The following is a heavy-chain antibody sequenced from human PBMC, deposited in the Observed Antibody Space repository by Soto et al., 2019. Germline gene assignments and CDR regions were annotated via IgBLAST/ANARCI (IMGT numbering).Heavy chain of an antibody. CDR1: GFTFSSYA. V-gene: IGHV3-23*01. CDR3: AKGGLYGSGSYNDYYYYMDV. J-gene: IGHJ6*03. CDR2: ISGSGVST. D-gene: IGHD3-10*01. Sequence: VQLSESGGGLVQPGGSLRLSCVASGFTFSSYAMSWARQAPGKGLEWVSSISGSGVSTYYTDSVKGRFTISRDNSKNTLYLQMNSLRAEDAALYHCAKGGLYGSGSYNDYYYYMDVWGKGTTVTVSS.